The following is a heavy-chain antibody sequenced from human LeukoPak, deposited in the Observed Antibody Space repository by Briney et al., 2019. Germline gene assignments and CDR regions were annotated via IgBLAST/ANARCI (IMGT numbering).Heavy chain of an antibody. CDR2: IYYSGRT. J-gene: IGHJ5*02. CDR1: GDSISSYF. Sequence: PSETLSLTCTVSGDSISSYFWSWIRQPPGKGLEWIGYIYYSGRTNYNPSLKSRVTILVDTSRNQFSLKLNSVTVADTAVYYCARDASPITMIRGSRFDPWGQGTLVTVSS. D-gene: IGHD3-10*01. V-gene: IGHV4-59*01. CDR3: ARDASPITMIRGSRFDP.